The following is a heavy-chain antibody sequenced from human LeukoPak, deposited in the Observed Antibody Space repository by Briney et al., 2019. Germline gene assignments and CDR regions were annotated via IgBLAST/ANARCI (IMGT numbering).Heavy chain of an antibody. CDR1: GGSISSSSYY. J-gene: IGHJ5*02. Sequence: SETLSLTCTVSGGSISSSSYYWGWIRQPPGKGLEWIGSIYYSGSTYYNPSLKSRVTMSVDTSKNQFSLKLSSVTAADTAVYYCARRFHDYGDPWGQGTLVTVSS. V-gene: IGHV4-39*01. CDR3: ARRFHDYGDP. CDR2: IYYSGST. D-gene: IGHD4-17*01.